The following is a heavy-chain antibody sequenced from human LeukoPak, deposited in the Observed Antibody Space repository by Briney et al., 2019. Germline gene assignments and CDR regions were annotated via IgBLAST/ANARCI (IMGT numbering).Heavy chain of an antibody. D-gene: IGHD6-19*01. Sequence: KSSETLSLTCAVYGGSSSGYYWSWIRQPPGKGLEWIGEINHSGSTNYNPSLKSRVTISVDTSKNQFSLKLSSVTAADTAVYYCARDSSGWQIDYWGQGTLVTVSS. CDR2: INHSGST. CDR3: ARDSSGWQIDY. J-gene: IGHJ4*02. V-gene: IGHV4-34*01. CDR1: GGSSSGYY.